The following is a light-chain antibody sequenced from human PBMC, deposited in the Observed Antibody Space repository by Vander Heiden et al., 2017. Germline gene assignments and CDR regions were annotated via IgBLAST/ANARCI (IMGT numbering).Light chain of an antibody. CDR3: QQSYSNPLP. CDR2: TVF. Sequence: DIQTTQSPSSLSASVGDRVTITCRTCQGINSYLDRYPQKPGKAPKILIYTVFSLPSGVPSRFRGRGSGTDFTLTIRLLQPEDCSTYYCQQSYSNPLPFGGGTKVEIK. J-gene: IGKJ4*01. CDR1: QGINSY. V-gene: IGKV1-39*01.